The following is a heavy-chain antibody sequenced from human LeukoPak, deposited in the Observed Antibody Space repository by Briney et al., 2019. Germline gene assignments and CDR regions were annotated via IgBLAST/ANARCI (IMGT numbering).Heavy chain of an antibody. D-gene: IGHD3-22*01. V-gene: IGHV3-23*01. Sequence: GGSLRLSCAASGFTFNSYAMSWVRQAPGKGLEWVSAISGSGGSTYYADSVKGRFTISRDNSKNTLYLQMNSLRAEDTAVYYCAKDRDPYYYDSSGYAPWGYWGQGTLVTVSS. CDR2: ISGSGGST. J-gene: IGHJ4*02. CDR1: GFTFNSYA. CDR3: AKDRDPYYYDSSGYAPWGY.